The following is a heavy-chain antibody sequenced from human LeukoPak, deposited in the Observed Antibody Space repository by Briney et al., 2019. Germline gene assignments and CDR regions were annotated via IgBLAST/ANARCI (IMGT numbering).Heavy chain of an antibody. CDR2: ISGSGGNT. D-gene: IGHD3-22*01. CDR1: GFTFSNYA. CDR3: AKAFDGSGYYFNYFDY. Sequence: PGGSLRLSCAASGFTFSNYAMNWVRQAPGKGLEWVSAISGSGGNTYYADSVKGRFTISRDNSKNTLYLHMNSLRAEDTAVYYCAKAFDGSGYYFNYFDYWGQGALVTVSS. J-gene: IGHJ4*02. V-gene: IGHV3-23*01.